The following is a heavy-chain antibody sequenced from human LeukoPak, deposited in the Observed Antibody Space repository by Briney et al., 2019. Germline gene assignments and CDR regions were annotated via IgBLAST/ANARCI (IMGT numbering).Heavy chain of an antibody. CDR1: GGSISSGGYY. CDR2: IYYSGST. CDR3: ARLNYYDSSGYQTWFDP. J-gene: IGHJ5*02. V-gene: IGHV4-31*03. D-gene: IGHD3-22*01. Sequence: SETLSLTCTVSGGSISSGGYYWSWIRQHPGKGLHWIEYIYYSGSTYYNPSFKSRVTISVDTSKNQFSLKLSSVTAADTAVYYCARLNYYDSSGYQTWFDPWGQGTLVTVSS.